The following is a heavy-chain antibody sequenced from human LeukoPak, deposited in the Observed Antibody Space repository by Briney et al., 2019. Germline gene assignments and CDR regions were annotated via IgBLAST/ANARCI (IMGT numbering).Heavy chain of an antibody. D-gene: IGHD2-15*01. CDR3: ARDSVKGAATYYYYYYYMDV. J-gene: IGHJ6*03. Sequence: GGSLRLSCAASGFTFSSYAMHWVRQAPGKGLEWVAVISYDGSNKYYADSVKGRFTISRDNSKNTLYLQMNSLRAEDTAVYYCARDSVKGAATYYYYYYYMDVWGKGTTVTVSS. V-gene: IGHV3-30*04. CDR1: GFTFSSYA. CDR2: ISYDGSNK.